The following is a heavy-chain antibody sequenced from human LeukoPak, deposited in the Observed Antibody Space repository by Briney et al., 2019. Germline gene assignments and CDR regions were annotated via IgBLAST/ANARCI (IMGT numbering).Heavy chain of an antibody. CDR1: GGSISSYY. J-gene: IGHJ5*02. CDR3: ARDCSSTSCPPADWFDP. D-gene: IGHD2-2*01. Sequence: PSETLSLTCTVSGGSISSYYWSWIRQPPGKGLEWIGYIYYSGSTNYNPSLKSRVTISVDTSKNQFSLKLSSVTAADTAVYYCARDCSSTSCPPADWFDPWGQGTLVTVSS. CDR2: IYYSGST. V-gene: IGHV4-59*12.